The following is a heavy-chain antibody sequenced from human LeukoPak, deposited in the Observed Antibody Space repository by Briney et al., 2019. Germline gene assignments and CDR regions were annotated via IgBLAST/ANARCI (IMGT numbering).Heavy chain of an antibody. CDR1: GFTFSSYE. CDR2: ISGGGEST. V-gene: IGHV3-48*03. Sequence: GGSLRLSCAASGFTFSSYEMNWVRHAPGRGLEWVSHISGGGESTVYPDAVKGRLTNSRDNAKNSLYLQMNSLRVEDTGVYYCARRSGRRYEYWGQGVLVTVSP. J-gene: IGHJ4*02. CDR3: ARRSGRRYEY. D-gene: IGHD5-24*01.